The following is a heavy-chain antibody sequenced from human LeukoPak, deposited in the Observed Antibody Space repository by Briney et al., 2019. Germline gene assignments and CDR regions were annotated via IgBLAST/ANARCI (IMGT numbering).Heavy chain of an antibody. J-gene: IGHJ4*02. D-gene: IGHD6-6*01. CDR1: GFTFSSYG. Sequence: GGSLRLSCAASGFTFSSYGMHWVRQAPGKGLEWVSSISSSSSYIYYADSVKGRFTISRDNAKNSLYLQMNSLRAEDTAVYYCARVYGYSSSLGQGYWGQGTLVTVSS. CDR2: ISSSSSYI. CDR3: ARVYGYSSSLGQGY. V-gene: IGHV3-21*01.